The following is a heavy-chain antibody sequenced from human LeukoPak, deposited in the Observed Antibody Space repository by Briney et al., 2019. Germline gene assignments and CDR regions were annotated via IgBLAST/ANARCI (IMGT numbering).Heavy chain of an antibody. Sequence: SQTLSLTCAISGDSVSSNSAAWNWIRQSPSRGLEWLGRTYYKSKWYKDYAGSVNSRITINPDTSKNQFSLQLNFVTPEDTAVYYCARGGPWDLPVGKFDYRGQGTLVTVSS. D-gene: IGHD1-26*01. CDR2: TYYKSKWYK. V-gene: IGHV6-1*01. CDR1: GDSVSSNSAA. CDR3: ARGGPWDLPVGKFDY. J-gene: IGHJ4*02.